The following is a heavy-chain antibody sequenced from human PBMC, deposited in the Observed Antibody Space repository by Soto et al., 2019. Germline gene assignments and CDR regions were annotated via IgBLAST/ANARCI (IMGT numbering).Heavy chain of an antibody. J-gene: IGHJ4*02. D-gene: IGHD2-15*01. CDR3: AKGSLVVAATYLDY. CDR1: GFTVSSYA. CDR2: IICSGGST. Sequence: WGSLRLSCPASGFTVSSYAMSCVRQAPWNSVKWVSAIICSGGSTYCADSVKCLFTISRDNSKNTLYLQMNSLRDEDTAVYYCAKGSLVVAATYLDYWGQGTMVTVSS. V-gene: IGHV3-23*01.